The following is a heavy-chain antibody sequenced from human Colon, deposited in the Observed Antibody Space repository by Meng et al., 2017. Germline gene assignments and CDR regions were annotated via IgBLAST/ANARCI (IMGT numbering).Heavy chain of an antibody. CDR2: INPDGSDI. Sequence: GESLKISCSASQFTFGSHWMAWVRQAPGKGLEWVAKINPDGSDIHYMDSVKGRFTISRDNSKDSLYLQMNSLSVDDTAFYYCARDHWYSIDYWGQGTLVTVSS. CDR3: ARDHWYSIDY. D-gene: IGHD2-21*02. CDR1: QFTFGSHW. V-gene: IGHV3-7*01. J-gene: IGHJ4*02.